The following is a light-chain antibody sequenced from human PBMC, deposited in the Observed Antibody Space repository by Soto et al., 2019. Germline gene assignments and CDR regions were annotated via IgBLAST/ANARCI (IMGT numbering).Light chain of an antibody. Sequence: DIQMPQSPSSLSASVRDRVTITCRASQSISSYLNWYQQKPGKAPNLLIYAASSLQSGVPSRFSGGGSGTDFTLIISSLQPADFATYYCHQRYSALLTFGGGTKVEIK. CDR2: AAS. CDR3: HQRYSALLT. J-gene: IGKJ4*01. V-gene: IGKV1-39*01. CDR1: QSISSY.